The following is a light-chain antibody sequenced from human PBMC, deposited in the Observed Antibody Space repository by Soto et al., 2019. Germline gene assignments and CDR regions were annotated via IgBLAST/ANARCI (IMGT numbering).Light chain of an antibody. CDR1: QSVSNW. CDR2: DVS. CDR3: QQYDSYSWT. J-gene: IGKJ1*01. V-gene: IGKV1-5*01. Sequence: IQMTQSPSALSASVGYRVTITCLASQSVSNWLAWYQQKPGKAPKFLIYDVSSLESGVPSRFSGSGSGTEFILTISSLQPDDFATYYCQQYDSYSWTFGQGTKVDIK.